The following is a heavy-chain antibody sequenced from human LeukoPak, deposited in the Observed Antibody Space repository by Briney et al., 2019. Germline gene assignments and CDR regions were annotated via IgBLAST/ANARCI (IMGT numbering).Heavy chain of an antibody. J-gene: IGHJ3*01. CDR3: ARDTHYYGSGSPAFDF. CDR2: ISGSGNRT. D-gene: IGHD3-10*01. V-gene: IGHV3-23*01. Sequence: GGSLRLSCAASGFTFSNYAMSWVRQAPGKGLEWVSAISGSGNRTYYADSVKGRFTISRDNAKNSLYLQMNSLKAEDTALYYCARDTHYYGSGSPAFDFWGRGTMVTVSS. CDR1: GFTFSNYA.